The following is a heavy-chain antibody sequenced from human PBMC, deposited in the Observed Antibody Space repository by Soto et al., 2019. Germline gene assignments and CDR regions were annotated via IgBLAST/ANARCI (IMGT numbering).Heavy chain of an antibody. D-gene: IGHD6-19*01. CDR2: IYHSGGT. Sequence: QLQLQESGSGLVKPSQTLSLTCAVSGGSISSGGYSWSWIRQPPGKGLEWIGYIYHSGGTYYNPSLKSRVTISVDRSKTQFSLKLSSVTAADTAVYYCARAGGLGAVAADYWGQGTLVTVSS. J-gene: IGHJ4*02. CDR1: GGSISSGGYS. CDR3: ARAGGLGAVAADY. V-gene: IGHV4-30-2*01.